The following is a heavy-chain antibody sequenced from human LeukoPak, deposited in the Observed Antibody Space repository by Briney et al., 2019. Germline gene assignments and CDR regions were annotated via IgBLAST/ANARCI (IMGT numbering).Heavy chain of an antibody. D-gene: IGHD2-21*02. CDR2: IFPSGGEI. CDR3: AKDIGTYCGGDCYFGDY. J-gene: IGHJ4*02. V-gene: IGHV3-23*01. CDR1: GFTFSTFA. Sequence: GGSLRLSCAASGFTFSTFAMIWVRQPPGKGLEWVSSIFPSGGEIHYADSVRGRFTISRDNSKNTLYLQMNSLRAEDTTVYYCAKDIGTYCGGDCYFGDYWGQGTLVTVSS.